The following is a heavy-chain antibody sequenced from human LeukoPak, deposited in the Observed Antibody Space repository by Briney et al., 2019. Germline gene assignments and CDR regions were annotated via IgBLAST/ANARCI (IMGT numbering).Heavy chain of an antibody. CDR2: MNPGSGKT. Sequence: ASVKVSCEASGYTFTSYDINWVRQATGQGLEWMGYMNPGSGKTGYAQKFQGRVTMTTNTSISTAYMELSSLRSEDTAVYYCARVPREIASIWGQGTMVTVSS. V-gene: IGHV1-8*01. D-gene: IGHD3-16*02. CDR1: GYTFTSYD. J-gene: IGHJ3*02. CDR3: ARVPREIASI.